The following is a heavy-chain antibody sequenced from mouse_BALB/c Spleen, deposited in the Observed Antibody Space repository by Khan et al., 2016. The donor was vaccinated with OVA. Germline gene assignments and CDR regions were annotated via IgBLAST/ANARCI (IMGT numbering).Heavy chain of an antibody. CDR2: ISYSGNT. CDR3: ARMQGGDFDY. J-gene: IGHJ2*01. V-gene: IGHV3-2*02. Sequence: EVKLEVSGPGLVKPSQSLSLTCTVTGYSITSDYAWNWIRQFPGNKLEWMGYISYSGNTKYNPSLKSRISITRDTSKNQFFLQLNFVTIEDTATYYCARMQGGDFDYWGQGTTLTVSS. D-gene: IGHD6-1*01. CDR1: GYSITSDYA.